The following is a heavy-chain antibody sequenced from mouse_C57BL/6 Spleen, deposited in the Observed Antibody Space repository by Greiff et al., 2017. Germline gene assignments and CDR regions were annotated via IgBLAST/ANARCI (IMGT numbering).Heavy chain of an antibody. CDR3: ARYTTVVAMDY. V-gene: IGHV1-61*01. Sequence: QVQLKQPGAELVRPGSSVKLSCKASGYTFTSYWMDWVKQRPGQGLEWIGNIYPSDSETHYNQKFKDKATLTVDKSSSTAYMQLSSLTSEDSAVYYCARYTTVVAMDYWGQGTSVTVSS. J-gene: IGHJ4*01. CDR2: IYPSDSET. CDR1: GYTFTSYW. D-gene: IGHD1-1*01.